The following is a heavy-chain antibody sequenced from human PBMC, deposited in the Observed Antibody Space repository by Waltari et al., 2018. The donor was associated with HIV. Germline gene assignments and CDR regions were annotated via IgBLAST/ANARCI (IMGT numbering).Heavy chain of an antibody. D-gene: IGHD5-18*01. CDR1: GSTFSTYW. J-gene: IGHJ1*01. CDR3: AKVGTSGYTFGCGR. CDR2: INRGGSIT. Sequence: EVQLVESGGGFVQPGGSLRLSCAASGSTFSTYWMHWVRQAPGKGLVWDSRINRGGSITSAADSVTGRFTISRDNARNTLYLQTNSLGAEETAMSDCAKVGTSGYTFGCGRWGQGTLVTVCS. V-gene: IGHV3-74*01.